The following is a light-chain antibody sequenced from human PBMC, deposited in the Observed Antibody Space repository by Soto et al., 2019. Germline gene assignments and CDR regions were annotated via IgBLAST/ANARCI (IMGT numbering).Light chain of an antibody. Sequence: EIVLTQSPGTLSLSPGERATLSCRASQSVSNNYLAWYQQKPGQAPRLLIYGASNRATGIPDRFSGSGSGTDLTLTTSRLETEDFEVYYCQHYGSSGTFGQGTKVDIK. CDR2: GAS. V-gene: IGKV3-20*01. J-gene: IGKJ1*01. CDR1: QSVSNNY. CDR3: QHYGSSGT.